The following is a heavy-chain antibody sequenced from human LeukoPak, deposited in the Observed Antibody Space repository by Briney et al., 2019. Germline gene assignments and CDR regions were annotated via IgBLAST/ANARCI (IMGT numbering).Heavy chain of an antibody. CDR3: AADSSGYYGYFDY. CDR2: ITNSGGST. CDR1: GFTFNNYA. J-gene: IGHJ4*02. D-gene: IGHD3-22*01. Sequence: PGGSLRLSCAASGFTFNNYAMTWVRQAPGKGLEWVSAITNSGGSTYYADSVKGRFTISRDNAKNSLYLQMNSLRDEDTAVYYCAADSSGYYGYFDYWGQGTLVTVSS. V-gene: IGHV3-23*01.